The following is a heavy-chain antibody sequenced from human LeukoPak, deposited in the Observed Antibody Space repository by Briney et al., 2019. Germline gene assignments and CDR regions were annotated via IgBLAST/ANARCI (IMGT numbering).Heavy chain of an antibody. D-gene: IGHD5-24*01. V-gene: IGHV3-30*04. J-gene: IGHJ4*02. CDR2: ISYDGSNK. CDR1: GFTFSSYA. CDR3: ARDRGDSSRGWLQLDYYFDY. Sequence: GGSLRLSCAASGFTFSSYAMHWVRQAPGKGLEWVAVISYDGSNKYYADSVKGRFTISRDNSKNTLYLQMNSLRAEDTAVYYCARDRGDSSRGWLQLDYYFDYWGQGTLVTVSS.